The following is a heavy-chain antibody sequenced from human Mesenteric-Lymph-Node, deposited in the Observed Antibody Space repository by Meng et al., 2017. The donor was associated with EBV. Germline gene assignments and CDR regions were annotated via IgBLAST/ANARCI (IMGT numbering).Heavy chain of an antibody. CDR1: GYTFTSYG. CDR3: AKDGTPYCAGDCYLDY. V-gene: IGHV1-18*01. D-gene: IGHD2-21*02. Sequence: QVQLVQSGAEVKKPGASVKGSCKTSGYTFTSYGISWVRQAPGQGLEWMGWISGYNGNTNYAQKLQGRVTMTTDTSTNTAYMDLRSLRSDDTAVYYCAKDGTPYCAGDCYLDYWGQGTLVTVSS. CDR2: ISGYNGNT. J-gene: IGHJ4*02.